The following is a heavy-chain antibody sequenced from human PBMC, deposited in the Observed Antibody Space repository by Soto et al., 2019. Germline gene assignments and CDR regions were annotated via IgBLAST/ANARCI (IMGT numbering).Heavy chain of an antibody. Sequence: ASVKVSCKASGYTFTSYGISWVRQAPGQGLEWMGWISAYNGNTNYAQKLQGRVTMTTDTSTSTAYMELRSLRSDDTAVYYCARVPGYYYDSSGYYYYFDYGGQGTLVTVSS. D-gene: IGHD3-22*01. V-gene: IGHV1-18*04. CDR2: ISAYNGNT. CDR1: GYTFTSYG. CDR3: ARVPGYYYDSSGYYYYFDY. J-gene: IGHJ4*02.